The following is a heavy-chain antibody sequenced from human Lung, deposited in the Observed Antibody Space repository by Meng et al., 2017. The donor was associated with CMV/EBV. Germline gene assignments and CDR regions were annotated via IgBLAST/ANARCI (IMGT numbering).Heavy chain of an antibody. CDR2: ISDSGDAK. Sequence: GESXKISCAASEFTFSDYYMSWIRQAPGKGREWVSYISDSGDAKFYGDSVKGRFTISRDNAKRSIFLQMNIMRADDTAVYYCARVVKDTSTWYSNYVDNWXQGTLVTVSS. CDR3: ARVVKDTSTWYSNYVDN. CDR1: EFTFSDYY. D-gene: IGHD1-1*01. V-gene: IGHV3-11*04. J-gene: IGHJ4*03.